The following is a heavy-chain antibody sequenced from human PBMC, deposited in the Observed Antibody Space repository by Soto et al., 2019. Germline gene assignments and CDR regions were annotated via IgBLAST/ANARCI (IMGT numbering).Heavy chain of an antibody. CDR3: ARPSIAAAATGGAFDI. CDR1: GFTFRSYA. CDR2: ILYDGSDK. D-gene: IGHD6-13*01. J-gene: IGHJ3*02. V-gene: IGHV3-30-3*01. Sequence: QVQLVESGGGVVQPGRSLRLSCAAYGFTFRSYAMHWVRQAPGKGLEWVAVILYDGSDKYYADSVKGRFTISRDNSKNTLYLQMNSLRAEDTAVYYCARPSIAAAATGGAFDIWGPGTMVTVSS.